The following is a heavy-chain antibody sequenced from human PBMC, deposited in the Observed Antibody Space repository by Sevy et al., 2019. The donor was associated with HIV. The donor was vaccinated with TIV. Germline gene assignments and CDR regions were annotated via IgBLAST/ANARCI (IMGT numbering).Heavy chain of an antibody. CDR3: AADRRYCSGGSCYPA. D-gene: IGHD2-15*01. CDR2: IVVGSGNT. V-gene: IGHV1-58*01. J-gene: IGHJ5*02. Sequence: ASVKVSCKASGFTFTSSAVQWVRQARGQRLEWIGWIVVGSGNTNYAQKFQERVTITRDMSTSTAYMGLSSLGSEDTAVYYCAADRRYCSGGSCYPAWGQGTLVTVSS. CDR1: GFTFTSSA.